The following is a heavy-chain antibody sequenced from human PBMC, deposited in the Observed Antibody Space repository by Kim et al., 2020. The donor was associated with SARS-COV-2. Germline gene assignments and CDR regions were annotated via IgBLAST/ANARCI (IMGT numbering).Heavy chain of an antibody. CDR3: AKTGQFDN. V-gene: IGHV3-23*01. J-gene: IGHJ4*02. CDR2: VGDA. Sequence: VGDASYADSVKGRFTISRDNSKNMVYLQMNSLRAEDTAIYYCAKTGQFDNWGQGTLVTVSS.